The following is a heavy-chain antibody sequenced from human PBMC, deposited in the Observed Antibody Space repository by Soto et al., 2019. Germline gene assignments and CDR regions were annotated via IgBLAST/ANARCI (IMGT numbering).Heavy chain of an antibody. D-gene: IGHD2-15*01. CDR2: ISWNSGSI. CDR3: VKGRRYCSGGSCYSFDY. J-gene: IGHJ4*02. Sequence: EVQLVESGGGLVQPGRSLRLSCAASGFTFDDYAMHWVRQAPGRGLEWVSGISWNSGSIGYADSVKGRFTISRDNAKNSLYLQMNSLRAEDTALYYCVKGRRYCSGGSCYSFDYWGQGTLVTVSS. V-gene: IGHV3-9*01. CDR1: GFTFDDYA.